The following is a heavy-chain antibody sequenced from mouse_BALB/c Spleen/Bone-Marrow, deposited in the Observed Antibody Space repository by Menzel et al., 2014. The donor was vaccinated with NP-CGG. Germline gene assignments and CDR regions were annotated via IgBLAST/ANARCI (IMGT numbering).Heavy chain of an antibody. CDR1: GYSITSDYA. CDR2: ISYSGST. D-gene: IGHD1-2*01. V-gene: IGHV3-2*02. Sequence: EVQLQESGPGLVKPSQSLSLTCTVTGYSITSDYAWNWIRQFPGNKLEWMGYISYSGSTSYNPSLKSRISITRDTSKNQCFLQLNSVTTEDTATYYCARSTATPYYFDYWGQGTTLTVSS. J-gene: IGHJ2*01. CDR3: ARSTATPYYFDY.